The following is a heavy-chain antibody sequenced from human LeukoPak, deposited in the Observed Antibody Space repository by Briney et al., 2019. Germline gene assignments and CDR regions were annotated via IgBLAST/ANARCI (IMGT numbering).Heavy chain of an antibody. CDR2: IRGDGSKS. V-gene: IGHV3-7*01. CDR1: GFTFSGYW. Sequence: GGSLRLSCVASGFTFSGYWMTWVRQVPGKGLEWVANIRGDGSKSNYMDSAKGRFTISRDNAKNSLYLQLNSLRPDDTALYYCARSSGYFLFDYWGQGTLVTVSS. D-gene: IGHD3-22*01. CDR3: ARSSGYFLFDY. J-gene: IGHJ4*02.